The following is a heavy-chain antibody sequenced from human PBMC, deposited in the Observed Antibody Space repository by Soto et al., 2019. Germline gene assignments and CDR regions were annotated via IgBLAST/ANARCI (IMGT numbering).Heavy chain of an antibody. Sequence: PSETLSLTCTVSGGSISSGGYYWSWIRQHPGKGLEWIGYIYYSGSTYYNPSLKGRVTISVDTSKNQFSLKLSSVTAADTAVYYCARAYCSRISCTGYYYYGMDVWGQGNTVPVSS. CDR1: GGSISSGGYY. D-gene: IGHD2-2*01. CDR3: ARAYCSRISCTGYYYYGMDV. V-gene: IGHV4-31*02. CDR2: IYYSGST. J-gene: IGHJ6*02.